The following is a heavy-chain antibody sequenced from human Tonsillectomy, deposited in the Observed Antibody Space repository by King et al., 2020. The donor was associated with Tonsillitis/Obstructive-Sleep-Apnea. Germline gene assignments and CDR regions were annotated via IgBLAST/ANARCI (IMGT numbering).Heavy chain of an antibody. CDR3: TTVGADQPADC. J-gene: IGHJ4*02. V-gene: IGHV3-15*01. CDR1: GFSLSYAW. Sequence: VQLVESGGGLVKPGGSLRLSCSASGFSLSYAWMSWVRQAPGKGLEWVGRIKSKTDGGTTDYAAPVKGRFTISRDDSKNTLYLQMNSLKTEDTAVYYCTTVGADQPADCWGQGTLVTVSS. D-gene: IGHD1-26*01. CDR2: IKSKTDGGTT.